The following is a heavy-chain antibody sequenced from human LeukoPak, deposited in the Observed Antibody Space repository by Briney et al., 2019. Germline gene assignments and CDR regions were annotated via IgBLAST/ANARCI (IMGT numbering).Heavy chain of an antibody. D-gene: IGHD1-26*01. Sequence: TSETLSLTCAVYGGSFSGYYWSWIRQPPGKGLEWIGEINHSGSTNYNPSLKSRVTISVDTSKNQFSLKLSSVTAAETAVYYCARAPIVGATDFDYWSQGTLVTVSS. J-gene: IGHJ4*02. CDR1: GGSFSGYY. CDR2: INHSGST. CDR3: ARAPIVGATDFDY. V-gene: IGHV4-34*01.